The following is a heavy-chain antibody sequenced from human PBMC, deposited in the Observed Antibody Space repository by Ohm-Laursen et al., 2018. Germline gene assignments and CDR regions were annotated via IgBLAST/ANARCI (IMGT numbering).Heavy chain of an antibody. J-gene: IGHJ4*02. Sequence: SLRLSCSASGFTFDDYAMHWVRQAPGKSLEWVSGISWNSGSIGYADSVKGRFTISRDNAKNSLYLQMNSLRAEDTAVYYCAKDISPVQPDYFDYWGQGTLVTVSS. CDR1: GFTFDDYA. V-gene: IGHV3-9*01. D-gene: IGHD1-1*01. CDR2: ISWNSGSI. CDR3: AKDISPVQPDYFDY.